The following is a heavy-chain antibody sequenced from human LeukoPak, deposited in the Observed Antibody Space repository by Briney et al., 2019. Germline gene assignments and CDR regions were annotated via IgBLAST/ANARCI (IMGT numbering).Heavy chain of an antibody. D-gene: IGHD3-9*01. CDR1: GGSISSSNW. J-gene: IGHJ6*03. CDR3: ARSYYDILTGYAYMDV. V-gene: IGHV4-4*02. CDR2: IYHSGST. Sequence: SGTLSLTCAVSGGSISSSNWWSWVRQPPGQGLEWIGEIYHSGSTNYNPSLKSRVTISVDKSKNQFSLKVSSVTAADTAVYYCARSYYDILTGYAYMDVWGKGTAVTVSS.